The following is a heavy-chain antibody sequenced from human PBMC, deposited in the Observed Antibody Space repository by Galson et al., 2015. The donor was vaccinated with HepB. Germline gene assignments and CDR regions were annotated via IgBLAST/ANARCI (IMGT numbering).Heavy chain of an antibody. CDR1: GYTFTSYY. D-gene: IGHD2-15*01. J-gene: IGHJ6*02. CDR3: ARGSELGYCSGGSCENYYYYYGMDV. V-gene: IGHV1-46*04. CDR2: INPSGGST. Sequence: SVKVSCKASGYTFTSYYMHWVRQAPGQGLEWMGIINPSGGSTSHAQKLQGRDTMTRDTSTSTVYMELSSLRSEDTAVYYCARGSELGYCSGGSCENYYYYYGMDVWGQGTTVTVSS.